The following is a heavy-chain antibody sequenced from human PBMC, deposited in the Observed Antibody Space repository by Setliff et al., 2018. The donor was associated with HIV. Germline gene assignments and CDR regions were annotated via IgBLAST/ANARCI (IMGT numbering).Heavy chain of an antibody. D-gene: IGHD3-3*02. CDR3: ATPNPGHGITFDI. CDR1: RFTFTNAW. J-gene: IGHJ3*02. V-gene: IGHV3-15*01. Sequence: GGCMRLSCAASRFTFTNAWMTWVRQAPGKGLEWLGHSKSKIQGGTTDYAASVKGRCIISRDDSQNTLYLQKNSLKTEDTAVSYCATPNPGHGITFDIWGQQTMVTVSS. CDR2: SKSKIQGGTT.